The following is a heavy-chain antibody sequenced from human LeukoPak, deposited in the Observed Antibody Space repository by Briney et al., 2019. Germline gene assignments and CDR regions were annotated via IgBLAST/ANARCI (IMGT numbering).Heavy chain of an antibody. D-gene: IGHD4-17*01. J-gene: IGHJ4*02. CDR1: GYTFNNYG. CDR3: ARDSARYGDYVSDC. V-gene: IGHV1-18*01. Sequence: GASVKVSCKASGYTFNNYGITWVRQAPGQGLEWMGWIGPYNGNTDYAQNFQGRVSMTIDTSTSTAFMGLRSLRSDDTAVYYCARDSARYGDYVSDCWGQGTLVTVSS. CDR2: IGPYNGNT.